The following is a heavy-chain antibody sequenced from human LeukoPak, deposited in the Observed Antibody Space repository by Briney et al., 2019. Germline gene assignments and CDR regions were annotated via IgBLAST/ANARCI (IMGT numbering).Heavy chain of an antibody. Sequence: GRSLRLSCAASGFTFSSYGMHWVRQAPGKGLEWVAVISYDGSNKYYADSVKGRFTISRDNSKNTLYLQMNSLRAEDTAVYYCAKVGGYAQRHYYYYYGMDVWGQGTTVTVSS. CDR1: GFTFSSYG. V-gene: IGHV3-30*18. D-gene: IGHD5-12*01. CDR3: AKVGGYAQRHYYYYYGMDV. J-gene: IGHJ6*02. CDR2: ISYDGSNK.